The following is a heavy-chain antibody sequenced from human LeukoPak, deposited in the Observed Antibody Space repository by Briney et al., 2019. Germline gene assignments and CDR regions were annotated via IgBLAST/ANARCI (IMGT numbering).Heavy chain of an antibody. CDR2: ISGSGGST. D-gene: IGHD2-21*01. J-gene: IGHJ4*02. CDR1: GLTFSNYA. CDR3: AQRPVAHDY. Sequence: GGSLGLSWAASGLTFSNYAMSWVRQAPGKGLEWVSAISGSGGSTYYADSVKGRFTISRDNSKNTLYLQMSSLRAEDTAVYYCAQRPVAHDYWGQGTLVTVSS. V-gene: IGHV3-23*01.